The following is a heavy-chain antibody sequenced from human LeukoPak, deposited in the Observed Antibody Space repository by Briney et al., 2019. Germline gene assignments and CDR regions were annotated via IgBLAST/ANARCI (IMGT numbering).Heavy chain of an antibody. J-gene: IGHJ4*02. CDR1: GGTFSSYA. CDR2: IIPILGIA. D-gene: IGHD1-26*01. V-gene: IGHV1-69*04. Sequence: SVKVSCKASGGTFSSYAISWVRQAPGQGLEWMGRIIPILGIANYAQKFQGRVTITADKSTSTAYMELSSLRSEDTAVYYCASGSVVGANYDDYWGQGTLVTVSS. CDR3: ASGSVVGANYDDY.